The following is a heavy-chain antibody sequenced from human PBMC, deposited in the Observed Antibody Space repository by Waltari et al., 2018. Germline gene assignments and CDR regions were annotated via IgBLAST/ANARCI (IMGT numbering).Heavy chain of an antibody. D-gene: IGHD4-17*01. CDR2: RDRSGSRT. Sequence: GMVGVSWRDRSGSRTRYVGSVKGRFTTAKDNAKNRVYVQMKGLRAEDTAIYYCARGSRRTTVTTGRWYFDLWGRGTLVTVSS. V-gene: IGHV3-74*01. CDR3: ARGSRRTTVTTGRWYFDL. J-gene: IGHJ2*01.